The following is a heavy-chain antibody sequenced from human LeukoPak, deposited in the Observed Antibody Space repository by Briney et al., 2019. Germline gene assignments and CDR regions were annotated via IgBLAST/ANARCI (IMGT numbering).Heavy chain of an antibody. CDR3: AREVTDRDVFDI. V-gene: IGHV1-18*01. J-gene: IGHJ3*02. CDR2: ISPYFGHT. CDR1: GYTFTSYG. Sequence: ASVKVSCKASGYTFTSYGISWVRQAPGQGLEWMGWISPYFGHTNYEPKLQGRVTLTTDTSTSTAYMELRSLRSDDPAVYCAREVTDRDVFDIWGQGTVVTVSS.